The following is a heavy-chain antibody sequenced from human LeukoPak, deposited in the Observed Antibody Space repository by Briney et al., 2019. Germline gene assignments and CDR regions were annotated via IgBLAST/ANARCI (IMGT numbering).Heavy chain of an antibody. V-gene: IGHV3-48*01. CDR3: ARVGYSVRGAPMDV. D-gene: IGHD3-10*01. CDR2: ISSSSSTI. Sequence: PGGSLRLSCAGSGFTFSSYSMNWVRQAPGKGLEWVSYISSSSSTIYYADSVKGRFTISRDNAKNSLYLQMNSLRAEDTAVYYCARVGYSVRGAPMDVWGKGTTVTVSS. CDR1: GFTFSSYS. J-gene: IGHJ6*03.